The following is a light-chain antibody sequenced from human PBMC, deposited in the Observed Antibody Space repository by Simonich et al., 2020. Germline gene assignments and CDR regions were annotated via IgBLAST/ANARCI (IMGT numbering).Light chain of an antibody. CDR2: DVS. Sequence: QSALTQPASVSGSPGHSITISCTGTSRDVGCYNYVSWYQQHPGKAPKLMIYDVSNRPSGVSNRFAGSKSGNTASLTISGLQAEDEADYYCSSYTSSSTWVFGGGTKLTVL. J-gene: IGLJ3*02. CDR1: SRDVGCYNY. V-gene: IGLV2-14*03. CDR3: SSYTSSSTWV.